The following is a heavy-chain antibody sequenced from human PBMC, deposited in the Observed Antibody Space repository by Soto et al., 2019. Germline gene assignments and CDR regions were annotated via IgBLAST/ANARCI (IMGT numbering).Heavy chain of an antibody. CDR1: GYSFTSYW. J-gene: IGHJ3*01. D-gene: IGHD2-2*01. CDR2: IDPSDSYT. V-gene: IGHV5-10-1*01. CDR3: ARSAYQLLRNDAFDF. Sequence: GASLKISCKGSGYSFTSYWISWVRQMPGKGLEWMGRIDPSDSYTNYSPSFQGHVTISADKSISTAYLQWSSLKASDTAMYYCARSAYQLLRNDAFDFWGQGTMVTLSS.